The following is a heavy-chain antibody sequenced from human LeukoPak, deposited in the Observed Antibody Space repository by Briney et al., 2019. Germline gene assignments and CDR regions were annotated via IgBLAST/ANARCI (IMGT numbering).Heavy chain of an antibody. Sequence: SVKVSCKASGGTFSSYAISWVRQAPGQGLEWMGGIIPIFGTANYAQKFQGRVTITADASTSTAYMELSSLRSEDTAVYYCASQLSVVPAAYAFDIWGQGTMVTVSS. D-gene: IGHD2-2*01. CDR1: GGTFSSYA. V-gene: IGHV1-69*01. CDR2: IIPIFGTA. CDR3: ASQLSVVPAAYAFDI. J-gene: IGHJ3*02.